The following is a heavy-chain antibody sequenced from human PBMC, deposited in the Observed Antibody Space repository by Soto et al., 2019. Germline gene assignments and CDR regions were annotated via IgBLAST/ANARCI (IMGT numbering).Heavy chain of an antibody. J-gene: IGHJ6*02. CDR1: GFTFSSYW. Sequence: GGSLRLSCAASGFTFSSYWMHWVRQAPGKGLVWVSRINSDGSSTSYADSVKGRFTISRDNAKNTLYLQMNSLRAEDTAVYYCGAQTFYYYYGMDVWGQGTTVTVSS. D-gene: IGHD3-16*01. CDR2: INSDGSST. V-gene: IGHV3-74*01. CDR3: GAQTFYYYYGMDV.